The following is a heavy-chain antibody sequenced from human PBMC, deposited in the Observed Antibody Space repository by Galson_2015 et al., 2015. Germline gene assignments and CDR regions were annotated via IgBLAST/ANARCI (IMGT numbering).Heavy chain of an antibody. CDR3: ATARGAGYYMDV. CDR2: IWYDGSEK. J-gene: IGHJ6*03. D-gene: IGHD3-10*01. V-gene: IGHV3-33*01. CDR1: GLTFRSYG. Sequence: LRLSCAVSGLTFRSYGMHWVRQAPGKGLEWVAIIWYDGSEKYYVDSVQGRFTISRDNSKNTLYLQMNSLRAEDTAVYYCATARGAGYYMDVWGKGTTVTVS.